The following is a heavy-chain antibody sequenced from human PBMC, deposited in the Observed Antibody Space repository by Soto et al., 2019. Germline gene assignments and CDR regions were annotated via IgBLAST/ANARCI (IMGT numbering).Heavy chain of an antibody. CDR3: ARVWNDGRIDY. CDR1: GFTLSSYW. Sequence: GGSLRLSXTSSGFTLSSYWMSWVRQAPGQGLGWVASIKQDGSDKKYVDPVKGRFTISRDNAKNSLYLEMNSLRAEDTAVYYCARVWNDGRIDYWGQGTLVTVSS. D-gene: IGHD1-1*01. J-gene: IGHJ4*02. V-gene: IGHV3-7*01. CDR2: IKQDGSDK.